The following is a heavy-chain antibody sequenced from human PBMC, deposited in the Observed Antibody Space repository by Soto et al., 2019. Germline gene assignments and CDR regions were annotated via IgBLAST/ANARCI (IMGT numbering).Heavy chain of an antibody. CDR2: IIPIFGTA. CDR1: GCTFSSYA. J-gene: IGHJ4*02. CDR3: ALRWLQASGGDY. D-gene: IGHD5-12*01. Sequence: QVQLVQSGAEVQKPGSSVKVSCKASGCTFSSYAISWVRQAPGQGLEWMGGIIPIFGTANYAQKFQGRVTITADESTRTAYMELSRLRSEDTAVYYCALRWLQASGGDYWGQGTLVTVSS. V-gene: IGHV1-69*12.